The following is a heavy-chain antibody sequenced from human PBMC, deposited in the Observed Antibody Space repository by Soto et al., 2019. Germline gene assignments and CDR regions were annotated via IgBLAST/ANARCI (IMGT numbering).Heavy chain of an antibody. CDR1: GGTFSSYT. V-gene: IGHV1-69*13. CDR3: ARDPASIAAPYYYGMDV. CDR2: IIPIFGTA. Sequence: SVKVSCKASGGTFSSYTISWVRQAPGQGLEWMGGIIPIFGTANYAQKFQGRVTITADESTSTAYMELSSLRSEDTAVYYCARDPASIAAPYYYGMDVWGQGTTVTVS. J-gene: IGHJ6*02. D-gene: IGHD6-6*01.